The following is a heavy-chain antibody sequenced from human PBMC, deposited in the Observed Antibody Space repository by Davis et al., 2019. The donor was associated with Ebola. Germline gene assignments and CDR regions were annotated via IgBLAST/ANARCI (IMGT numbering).Heavy chain of an antibody. CDR1: GYTFTSYG. V-gene: IGHV1-18*01. CDR2: ISAYNGNT. J-gene: IGHJ6*02. D-gene: IGHD2-2*01. CDR3: ARDPEPHIVVVPAAYYYYGMDV. Sequence: ASVKVSCKASGYTFTSYGISWVRQAPGQGLEWMGWISAYNGNTNYAQKLQGRVTMTTDTSTSTAYMELRSLRSDDTAVYYCARDPEPHIVVVPAAYYYYGMDVWGQGATVTVSS.